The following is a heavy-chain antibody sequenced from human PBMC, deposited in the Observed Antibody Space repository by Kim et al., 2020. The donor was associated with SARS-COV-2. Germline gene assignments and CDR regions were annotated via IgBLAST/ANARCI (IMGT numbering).Heavy chain of an antibody. J-gene: IGHJ4*02. Sequence: SETLSLTCTVSGGSISSSSYYWGWIRQPPGKGLEWIGSIYYSGSTYYNPSLKSRVTISVDTSKNQFSLKLSSVTAADTAVYYCASHRDIAGRITMIVVVIGYFDYWGQGTLVTVSS. D-gene: IGHD3-22*01. CDR3: ASHRDIAGRITMIVVVIGYFDY. CDR2: IYYSGST. V-gene: IGHV4-39*01. CDR1: GGSISSSSYY.